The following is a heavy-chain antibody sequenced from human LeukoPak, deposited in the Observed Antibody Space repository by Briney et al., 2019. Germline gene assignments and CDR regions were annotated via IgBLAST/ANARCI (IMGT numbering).Heavy chain of an antibody. CDR2: IYSGGST. D-gene: IGHD5-24*01. CDR3: ARELRWQGTDFDY. CDR1: GFTVSSNY. Sequence: PGGSLRLSCAASGFTVSSNYMSWVRQAPGPGLEWVSVIYSGGSTYYADSVKGRFTVSRDNSKNTLYLQMNSLRAEDTAVYYCARELRWQGTDFDYWGQGTLVTVSS. J-gene: IGHJ4*02. V-gene: IGHV3-66*01.